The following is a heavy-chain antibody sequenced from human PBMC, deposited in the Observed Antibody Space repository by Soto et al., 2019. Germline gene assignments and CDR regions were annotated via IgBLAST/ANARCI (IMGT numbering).Heavy chain of an antibody. J-gene: IGHJ6*02. CDR3: VRERGLSSFYGMDV. V-gene: IGHV3-21*01. Sequence: PVGSLRLSCEASGFTLTTDTMNWVRQASGKGLEWVSSITSSSGHIYYADSVKGRFTISRDNARNSLYLQMNSLRAEDTAVYYCVRERGLSSFYGMDVWGQGTTVTVSS. CDR1: GFTLTTDT. CDR2: ITSSSGHI. D-gene: IGHD3-10*01.